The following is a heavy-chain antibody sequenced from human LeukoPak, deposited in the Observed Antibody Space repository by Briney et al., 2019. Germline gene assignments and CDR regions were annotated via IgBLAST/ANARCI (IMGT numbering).Heavy chain of an antibody. J-gene: IGHJ4*02. D-gene: IGHD6-6*01. Sequence: PSETLSLTCTVSGYSISSSYYWGWIRQPPGKGLEWIGSIYYSGSTYYNPSLKSRVTISVDTSKNQFSLKLSSVTAADTAVYYCARTQYSSSSSVNYWGQGTLVTVSS. CDR3: ARTQYSSSSSVNY. CDR1: GYSISSSYY. CDR2: IYYSGST. V-gene: IGHV4-38-2*02.